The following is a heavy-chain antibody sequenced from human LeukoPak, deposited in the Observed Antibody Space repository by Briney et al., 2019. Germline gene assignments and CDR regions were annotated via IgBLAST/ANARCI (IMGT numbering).Heavy chain of an antibody. Sequence: SETLSLTCTVSGYSITSGYFWGWIRQPPGKGLEWIGSIYHSGNTYYSPSLKSRTTISVDTSKNQFSLKLTSVTAADTAVYYCARVLRYCSGGNCYSGGLGYMDVWGKGTTVTISS. V-gene: IGHV4-38-2*02. CDR1: GYSITSGYF. D-gene: IGHD2-15*01. J-gene: IGHJ6*03. CDR3: ARVLRYCSGGNCYSGGLGYMDV. CDR2: IYHSGNT.